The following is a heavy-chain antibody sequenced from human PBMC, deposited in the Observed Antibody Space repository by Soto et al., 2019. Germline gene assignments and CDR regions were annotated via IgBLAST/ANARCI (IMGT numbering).Heavy chain of an antibody. Sequence: QVQLVESGGGVVQPGRSLKLSCTTSGFTFSLYGMHWVRQAPGKGLGWLAVISFDAKNIYYADSVKGRFTISRDNSKTTLFLQMSHLRADDTAVYFCAKGSQAAAVLDHWGQGALVTVAS. V-gene: IGHV3-30*18. CDR1: GFTFSLYG. J-gene: IGHJ4*02. D-gene: IGHD6-25*01. CDR3: AKGSQAAAVLDH. CDR2: ISFDAKNI.